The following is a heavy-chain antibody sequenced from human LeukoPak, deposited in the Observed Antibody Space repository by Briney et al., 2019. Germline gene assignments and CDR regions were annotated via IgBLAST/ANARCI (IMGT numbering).Heavy chain of an antibody. CDR3: ASSDDDYGSGSYYG. D-gene: IGHD3-10*01. CDR2: IWYDGSNK. Sequence: GGSLRLSCAASGFTFSSYSMNWVRQAPGKGLEWVAVIWYDGSNKYYADSVKGRFTISRDNSKNTLYLQMNSLRAEDTAVYYCASSDDDYGSGSYYGWGQGTLVTVSS. CDR1: GFTFSSYS. V-gene: IGHV3-33*08. J-gene: IGHJ4*02.